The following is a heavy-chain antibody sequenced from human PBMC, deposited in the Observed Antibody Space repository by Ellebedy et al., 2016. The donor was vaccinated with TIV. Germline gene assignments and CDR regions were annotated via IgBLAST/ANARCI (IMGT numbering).Heavy chain of an antibody. J-gene: IGHJ6*03. D-gene: IGHD6-19*01. CDR2: ITGGGTYI. CDR3: ARVERQWLVTVYYYYIDV. Sequence: GESLKISXAASGFTFESYAMSWVRQTPTKGLEWVSTITGGGTYIYDADSVKGRFIISRDDSKSTVYLQMNSLRDEDTAIYYCARVERQWLVTVYYYYIDVWGKGTTVTVSS. CDR1: GFTFESYA. V-gene: IGHV3-23*01.